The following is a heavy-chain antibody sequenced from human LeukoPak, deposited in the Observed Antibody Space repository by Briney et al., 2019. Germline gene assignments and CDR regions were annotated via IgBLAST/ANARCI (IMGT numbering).Heavy chain of an antibody. CDR3: ARDFGRYCSSTTCYDVDY. Sequence: SETLSLTCTVSGYSISSGYYWGWIRQPPGKGLEWIGSIYHSGTTHYNPSLKSRVTIAVDTSKSQFSLKLSSVTAADTAVYYCARDFGRYCSSTTCYDVDYWGQGTLVTVSS. CDR2: IYHSGTT. V-gene: IGHV4-38-2*02. D-gene: IGHD2-2*01. CDR1: GYSISSGYY. J-gene: IGHJ4*02.